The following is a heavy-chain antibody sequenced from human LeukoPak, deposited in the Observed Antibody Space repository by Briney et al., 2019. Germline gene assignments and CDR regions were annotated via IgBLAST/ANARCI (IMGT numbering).Heavy chain of an antibody. V-gene: IGHV4-59*08. Sequence: PSETLSLTCTVSGDSISSYYWSWLRQPPGKGLEWIGCISYIGNTNYNPSLQSRVTISVDSSRNQFSLKVSSVTAADTAVYYCARHVTPRLGLTYYFDSWGQGTLVTVSS. CDR1: GDSISSYY. J-gene: IGHJ4*02. CDR3: ARHVTPRLGLTYYFDS. D-gene: IGHD3-9*01. CDR2: ISYIGNT.